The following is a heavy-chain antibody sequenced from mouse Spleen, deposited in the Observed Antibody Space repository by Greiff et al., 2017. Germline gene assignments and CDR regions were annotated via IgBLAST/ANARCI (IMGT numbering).Heavy chain of an antibody. Sequence: QVQLKQSGAELVRPGASVTLSCKASGYTFTDYAMHWVKQTPVHGLEWIGAIDPETGGTAYNQKFKGKAILTADKSSSTAYMELRSLTSEDSAVYYCTRKMDYWGQGTSVTVSS. V-gene: IGHV1-15*01. CDR2: IDPETGGT. CDR3: TRKMDY. J-gene: IGHJ4*01. CDR1: GYTFTDYA.